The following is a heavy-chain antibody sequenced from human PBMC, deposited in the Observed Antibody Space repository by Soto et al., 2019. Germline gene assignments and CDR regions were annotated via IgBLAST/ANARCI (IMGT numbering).Heavy chain of an antibody. CDR3: ARGSRFGDYYYYYYGMDV. CDR1: GYPFTSYA. Sequence: ASVKVSCKASGYPFTSYAMHWVRQAPGQRLEWMGWINAGNGNTKYSQKFQGRVTITRDTSASTAYMELSSLRSEDTAVYYCARGSRFGDYYYYYYGMDVWGQGTTVTVSS. J-gene: IGHJ6*02. CDR2: INAGNGNT. D-gene: IGHD3-10*01. V-gene: IGHV1-3*01.